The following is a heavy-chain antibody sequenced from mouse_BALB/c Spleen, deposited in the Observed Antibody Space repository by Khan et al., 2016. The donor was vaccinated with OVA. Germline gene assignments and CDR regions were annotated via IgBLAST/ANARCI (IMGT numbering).Heavy chain of an antibody. CDR2: ISSTGGT. J-gene: IGHJ4*01. CDR3: AGSLYYSYGYALDC. Sequence: EVQLQESGPGLVKPSQSLSLTCTVTGYSITSDYAWNWIRQFPGNKLEWMGYISSTGGTSYNPSLKSRISITRDTSKNQFFLQLKSVTAEDTATYYSAGSLYYSYGYALDCWGRGTLVTVSS. D-gene: IGHD2-14*01. V-gene: IGHV3-2*02. CDR1: GYSITSDYA.